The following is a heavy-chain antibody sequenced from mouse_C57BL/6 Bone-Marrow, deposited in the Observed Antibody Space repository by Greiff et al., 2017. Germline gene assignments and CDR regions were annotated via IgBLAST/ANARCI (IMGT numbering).Heavy chain of an antibody. V-gene: IGHV1-81*01. CDR3: ARDYYYGSGYWYFDV. Sequence: VQLQQSGAELAWPGASVKLSCKASGYTFTSYGLSWVKQRTGQGLEWIGEIYPRSGNTYYNEKFKGKATLTADKSSSTAYMELRSLTSEDSAVYFCARDYYYGSGYWYFDVWGTGTTVTVSS. CDR1: GYTFTSYG. D-gene: IGHD1-1*01. CDR2: IYPRSGNT. J-gene: IGHJ1*03.